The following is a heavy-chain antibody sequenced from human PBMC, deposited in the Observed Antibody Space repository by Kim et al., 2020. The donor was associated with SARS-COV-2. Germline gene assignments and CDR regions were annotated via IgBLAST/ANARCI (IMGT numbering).Heavy chain of an antibody. CDR2: T. J-gene: IGHJ4*02. CDR3: ARARNYGGIDF. Sequence: TNYNPSLKSRVTMSVDKSKNHFSLKLSSVTAADTAVYYCARARNYGGIDFWGQGTLVTVSS. V-gene: IGHV4-4*02. D-gene: IGHD4-17*01.